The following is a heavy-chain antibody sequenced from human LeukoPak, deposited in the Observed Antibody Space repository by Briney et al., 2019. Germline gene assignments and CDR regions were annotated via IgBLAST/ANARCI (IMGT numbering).Heavy chain of an antibody. CDR2: ISGSGTYI. Sequence: GGSLRLSCAASGFTFSSYSMNWVRQAPGKGLEWVSSISGSGTYIYYADSVQGRFTISRDNAKTSLYLQMNSLRAEDTAVYYCARVGYTNSFGYYYYYMDVWAKGTMVTVSS. J-gene: IGHJ6*03. CDR3: ARVGYTNSFGYYYYYMDV. CDR1: GFTFSSYS. V-gene: IGHV3-21*01. D-gene: IGHD4-11*01.